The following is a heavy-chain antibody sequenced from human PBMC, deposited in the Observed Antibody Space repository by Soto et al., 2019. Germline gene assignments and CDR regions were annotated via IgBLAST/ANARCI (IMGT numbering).Heavy chain of an antibody. V-gene: IGHV1-18*04. CDR3: ARVKQQLAYYYYYYGMDV. Sequence: ASVKVSCKASGYTFTSHGISWVRQAPGQGLEWMGWISAYNGNTNYAQKLQGRVTMTTDTSTSTAYMELRSLRSDDTAVYYCARVKQQLAYYYYYYGMDVWGQGTTVTVSS. D-gene: IGHD6-13*01. CDR2: ISAYNGNT. J-gene: IGHJ6*02. CDR1: GYTFTSHG.